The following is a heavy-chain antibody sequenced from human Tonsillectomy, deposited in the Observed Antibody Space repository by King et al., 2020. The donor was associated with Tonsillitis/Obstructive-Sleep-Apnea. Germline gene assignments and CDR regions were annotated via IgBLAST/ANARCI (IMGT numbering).Heavy chain of an antibody. Sequence: VQLQQWGAGLLKPSETLSLTCAVYGGSFSGYYWSWIRQPPGKGLEWIGEINHSGSTNYNPSLKSRVTISVDTSKNQFSLKLSSVTAADTAVYYCARGAPRTPVVPAAIRARFFDYWGQGTLVTVSS. CDR1: GGSFSGYY. J-gene: IGHJ4*02. V-gene: IGHV4-34*01. D-gene: IGHD2-2*02. CDR3: ARGAPRTPVVPAAIRARFFDY. CDR2: INHSGST.